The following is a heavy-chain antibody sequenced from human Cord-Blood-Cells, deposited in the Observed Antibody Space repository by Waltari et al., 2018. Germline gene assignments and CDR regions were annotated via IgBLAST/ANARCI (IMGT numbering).Heavy chain of an antibody. CDR3: ARHKGNSSSWYYFDY. Sequence: QVQALQYGAEVKTSGASVKFPVTASAYTITSSAMDWLREAPGQRVEGMGGTNDGNGNTKYSQKFQGRVTITRDTSTSTAYLELSSLRSEDTAVYYCARHKGNSSSWYYFDYWGQGTLVTVSS. V-gene: IGHV1-3*01. CDR1: AYTITSSA. D-gene: IGHD6-13*01. J-gene: IGHJ4*02. CDR2: TNDGNGNT.